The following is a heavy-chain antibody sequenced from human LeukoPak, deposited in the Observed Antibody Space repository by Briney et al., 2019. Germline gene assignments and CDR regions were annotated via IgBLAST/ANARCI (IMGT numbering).Heavy chain of an antibody. D-gene: IGHD5-12*01. CDR2: IKSKTDGVTT. J-gene: IGHJ4*02. Sequence: GGSLRLSCVASGFTFDKAWMSWVRQSPGKGLDWVGRIKSKTDGVTTDYAAPVKGRFTISRDDSTNTLFLQMNSLKAEDTAVYYCTRIRGYSAYDFNYWGQGTLVTVSS. CDR3: TRIRGYSAYDFNY. V-gene: IGHV3-15*01. CDR1: GFTFDKAW.